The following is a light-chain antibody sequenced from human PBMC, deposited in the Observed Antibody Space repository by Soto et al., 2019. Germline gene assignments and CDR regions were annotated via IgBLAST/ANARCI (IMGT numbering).Light chain of an antibody. V-gene: IGLV2-14*03. CDR1: SSDVGGYNY. Sequence: QSVLTQPASVSGSPGQSITISCTGTSSDVGGYNYVSWYQHHPGKAPKLIIFDVSDRPSGISDRFSASKSGTTASLTIFGLQAEDEADYYCCSYSSGSTPWVFGTGTKVTVL. CDR3: CSYSSGSTPWV. J-gene: IGLJ1*01. CDR2: DVS.